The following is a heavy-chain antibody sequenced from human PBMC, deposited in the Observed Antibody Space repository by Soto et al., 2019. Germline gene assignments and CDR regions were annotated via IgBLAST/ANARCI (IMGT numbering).Heavy chain of an antibody. J-gene: IGHJ6*02. Sequence: QVTLKESGPVLVKATETLTLTCAISGFSLTTGRMGVSWIRQPPVKALEWVAHIFSNNERSYSTSLQSRLSISEDTAESPVVLTMTDVDPVDTATYFCARLVAGSSWYYYVLDVWGQGTTVTVS. CDR3: ARLVAGSSWYYYVLDV. V-gene: IGHV2-26*03. CDR1: GFSLTTGRMG. CDR2: IFSNNER. D-gene: IGHD5-12*01.